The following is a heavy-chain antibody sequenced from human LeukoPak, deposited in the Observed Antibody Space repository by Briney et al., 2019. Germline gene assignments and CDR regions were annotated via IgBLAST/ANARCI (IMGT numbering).Heavy chain of an antibody. Sequence: GGSLRLSCAASGFTFSSYEMNWVRQAPGKGLEWVSYISSSGSTIYYADSVKGRFTISRDNAKNSLYLQMNSLRAEDTALYYCARAENMITFGGVIVRRDYYYYMDVWGKGTTVTVSS. J-gene: IGHJ6*03. D-gene: IGHD3-16*02. CDR1: GFTFSSYE. CDR2: ISSSGSTI. V-gene: IGHV3-48*03. CDR3: ARAENMITFGGVIVRRDYYYYMDV.